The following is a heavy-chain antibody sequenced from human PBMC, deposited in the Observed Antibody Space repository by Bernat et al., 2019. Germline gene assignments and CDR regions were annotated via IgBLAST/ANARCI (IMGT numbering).Heavy chain of an antibody. Sequence: EVQLLESGGGLVQPGGSLRLSCAATGFTFSSYAMSWVRQAPGKGLEWVSAVSGSGGSTYYSDSVKGRFTISRDNSKNTLYLQMNSLGGEDTAVYYCAKRGEQLAEYFQHWGQGTLVTVSS. V-gene: IGHV3-23*01. D-gene: IGHD6-6*01. J-gene: IGHJ1*01. CDR2: VSGSGGST. CDR3: AKRGEQLAEYFQH. CDR1: GFTFSSYA.